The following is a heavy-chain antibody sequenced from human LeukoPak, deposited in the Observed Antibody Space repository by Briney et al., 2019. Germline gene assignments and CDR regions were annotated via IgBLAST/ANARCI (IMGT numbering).Heavy chain of an antibody. CDR1: GGSISSYY. V-gene: IGHV4-59*01. Sequence: SETLSLTCTVSGGSISSYYWSWIRQPPGKGLEWIGYIYYSGSTNYNPSLKSRVTISVDTSKNQFSLKLSSVTAADTAVYYCARAGKDIVATIIDYWGQGTLVTVSS. CDR2: IYYSGST. J-gene: IGHJ4*02. CDR3: ARAGKDIVATIIDY. D-gene: IGHD5-12*01.